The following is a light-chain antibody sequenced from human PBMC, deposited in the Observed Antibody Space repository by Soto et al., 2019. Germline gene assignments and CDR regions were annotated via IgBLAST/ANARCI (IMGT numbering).Light chain of an antibody. CDR1: QGISSD. V-gene: IGKV1-9*01. J-gene: IGKJ5*01. Sequence: IQLTKSPSSLSASVGDRVTIPSRASQGISSDLAWGHQNPGKPPNLRINDASPLKSGVQSRFSGSGSGTDFTLTISSLQPEDFASYYCKQLNSYPITFGQGTRLKIK. CDR3: KQLNSYPIT. CDR2: DAS.